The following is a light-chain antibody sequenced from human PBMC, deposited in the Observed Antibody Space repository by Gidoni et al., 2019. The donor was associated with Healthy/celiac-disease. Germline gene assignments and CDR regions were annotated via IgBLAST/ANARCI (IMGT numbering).Light chain of an antibody. CDR3: QQYANLPRST. CDR1: QDISNY. J-gene: IGKJ2*01. Sequence: DIQMTQSTSSLSASVGDRVTITCQASQDISNYLNWYQQKPGKAPKLLIYDASNLETGVPSRFSGSGSGTDFTLTISSLQPEDIATYYCQQYANLPRSTFGQGTKLEIK. V-gene: IGKV1-33*01. CDR2: DAS.